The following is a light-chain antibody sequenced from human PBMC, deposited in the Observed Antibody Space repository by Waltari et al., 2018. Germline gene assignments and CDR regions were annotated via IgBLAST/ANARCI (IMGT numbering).Light chain of an antibody. CDR1: QSVRSGF. V-gene: IGKV3-20*01. Sequence: EIVLTQSPGTLSLSPGERATLSSRASQSVRSGFLAWFQQKPGQSPRLLISGESSRATGIPDRFSGSGSGTDFTLSISRLEPEDFAVYYCHQYHTSPFTFGGGTKVEIK. J-gene: IGKJ4*01. CDR2: GES. CDR3: HQYHTSPFT.